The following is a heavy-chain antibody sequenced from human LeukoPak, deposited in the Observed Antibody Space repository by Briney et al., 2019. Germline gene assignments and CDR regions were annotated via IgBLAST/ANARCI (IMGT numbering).Heavy chain of an antibody. CDR1: GGSISSYY. J-gene: IGHJ3*02. D-gene: IGHD6-19*01. CDR2: IYYSGST. Sequence: SETLSLTCTVSGGSISSYYWSWIRQPPGKGLEWIGYIYYSGSTNYNPSLKSRVTISVDTSKKQFSLKLSYVTAADTAVYYCARHIGEPGIAVPGMAFDIWGQGTMVTVSS. V-gene: IGHV4-59*08. CDR3: ARHIGEPGIAVPGMAFDI.